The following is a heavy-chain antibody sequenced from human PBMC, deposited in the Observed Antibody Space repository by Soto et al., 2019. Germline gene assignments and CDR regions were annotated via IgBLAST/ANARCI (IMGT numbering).Heavy chain of an antibody. Sequence: GGSLRLSCAASGFTFSSYAMHWVRQAPGKGLEWVAVISYDGSNKYYADSVKGRFTISRDNSKNTLYLQMNSLRAEDTAVYYCARDHPAGTEPDHFDYWGQGTLVTVSS. CDR2: ISYDGSNK. D-gene: IGHD1-7*01. V-gene: IGHV3-30-3*01. CDR1: GFTFSSYA. CDR3: ARDHPAGTEPDHFDY. J-gene: IGHJ4*02.